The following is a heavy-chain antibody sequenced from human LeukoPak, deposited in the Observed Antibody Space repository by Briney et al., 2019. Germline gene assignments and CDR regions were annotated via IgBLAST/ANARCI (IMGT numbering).Heavy chain of an antibody. J-gene: IGHJ4*02. V-gene: IGHV4-34*01. CDR2: INHSGST. D-gene: IGHD6-13*01. Sequence: SETLSLTCAVYGGSFSGYYWSWIRQPPGKGLEWIGEINHSGSTNYNPSLKSRVTISVDTSKNQFSLKLSSVTAADTAVYYSARRYSSRNFDYWGQGTLVTVSS. CDR1: GGSFSGYY. CDR3: ARRYSSRNFDY.